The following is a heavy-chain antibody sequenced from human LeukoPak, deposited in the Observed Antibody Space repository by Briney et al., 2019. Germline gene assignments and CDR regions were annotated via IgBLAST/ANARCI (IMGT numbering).Heavy chain of an antibody. CDR3: ARDQFYYGSGSYYPRWRFDY. CDR2: NNPSGGST. Sequence: ASVKVSCKASGYTLTSYYMHWVRQAPGQGLEWMGINNPSGGSTSYAQKFQGRVTMTRDMSTSTVYMELSSLRSEDTAVYYCARDQFYYGSGSYYPRWRFDYWGQGTLVTVSS. V-gene: IGHV1-46*01. J-gene: IGHJ4*02. CDR1: GYTLTSYY. D-gene: IGHD3-10*01.